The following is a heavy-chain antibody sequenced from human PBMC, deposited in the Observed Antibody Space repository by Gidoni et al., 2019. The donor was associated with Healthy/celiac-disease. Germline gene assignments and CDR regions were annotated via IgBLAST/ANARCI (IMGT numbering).Heavy chain of an antibody. CDR3: ASLITFGGVILVAFDI. CDR1: GYTFTGYY. V-gene: IGHV1-2*02. CDR2: INPNSGGT. J-gene: IGHJ3*02. Sequence: QVPLVQSGAEVQTPGASVKVSCKASGYTFTGYYMHWVRQAPGQGLEWMGWINPNSGGTNYAQKCQGRVTMTRDTSISTAYMELSRLRSDDTAVYYCASLITFGGVILVAFDIWGQGTMVTVSS. D-gene: IGHD3-16*01.